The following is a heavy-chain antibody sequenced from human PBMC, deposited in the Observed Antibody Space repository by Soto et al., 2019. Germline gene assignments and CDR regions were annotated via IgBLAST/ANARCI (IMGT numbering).Heavy chain of an antibody. J-gene: IGHJ5*02. D-gene: IGHD3-22*01. Sequence: QVQLQESGPGLVKPSQTLSLTCTVSGGSISSGGYYWSWIRQHPGKGLEWLGYIYYSRSAYYNPSLKSRVTISVDSSKTQFSLKLRSVTAADTAVDYCAISIGYADWFGPWGQGTLVTVSA. CDR2: IYYSRSA. CDR3: AISIGYADWFGP. V-gene: IGHV4-31*03. CDR1: GGSISSGGYY.